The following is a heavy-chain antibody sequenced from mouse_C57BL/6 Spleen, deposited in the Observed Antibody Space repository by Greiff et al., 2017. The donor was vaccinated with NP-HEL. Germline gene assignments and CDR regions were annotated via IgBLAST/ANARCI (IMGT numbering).Heavy chain of an antibody. CDR2: IDPETGGT. CDR3: TRSALLLRAMDY. V-gene: IGHV1-15*01. Sequence: VQLQQSGAELVRPGASVTLSCKASGYPFTDYEMHWVKQTPVHGLEWIGAIDPETGGTAYNQKFKGKAILTADKSSSTAYMELRSLTSEDSAVYYCTRSALLLRAMDYWGQGTSVTVSS. D-gene: IGHD1-1*01. CDR1: GYPFTDYE. J-gene: IGHJ4*01.